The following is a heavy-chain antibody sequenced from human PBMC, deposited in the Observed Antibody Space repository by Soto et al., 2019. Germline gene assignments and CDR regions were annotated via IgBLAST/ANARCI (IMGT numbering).Heavy chain of an antibody. D-gene: IGHD6-13*01. Sequence: EVQLVESGGGFVQPGGSLRLSCAASGFTFSSYWMHWVRQAPGKGLVWVSRINSDGSSTSYADSVKGRFTISRDNAKNTLDLQMNSLSAEDTAVYYCAMVRAGKIDYWGQGTLVTVSS. CDR3: AMVRAGKIDY. CDR1: GFTFSSYW. J-gene: IGHJ4*02. V-gene: IGHV3-74*01. CDR2: INSDGSST.